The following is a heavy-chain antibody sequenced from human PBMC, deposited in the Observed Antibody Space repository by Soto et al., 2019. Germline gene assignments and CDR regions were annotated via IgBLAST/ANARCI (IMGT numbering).Heavy chain of an antibody. Sequence: PSQTLSLTCAISGDSVSSNSAAWNWIRQSPSRGLEWLGRTYYRSKWYNDYAVSVKSRITINPDTSKNQFSLQLNSVTPEDTAVYYCARVDIVVVPAASHYYYGMDVWGQGTTVTVS. CDR2: TYYRSKWYN. CDR3: ARVDIVVVPAASHYYYGMDV. J-gene: IGHJ6*02. D-gene: IGHD2-2*01. CDR1: GDSVSSNSAA. V-gene: IGHV6-1*01.